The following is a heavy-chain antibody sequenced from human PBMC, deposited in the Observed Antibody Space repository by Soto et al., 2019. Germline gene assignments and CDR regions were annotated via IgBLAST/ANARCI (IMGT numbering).Heavy chain of an antibody. CDR2: INPNSGGT. Sequence: QVQLVQSGAEVKKPGASVKVSCKASGYTFTVYYMHWVRQAPGQGLEWMGWINPNSGGTNYAQKFQGWVTMTSDTSISRAYMELSRLRSDDTAVYYCARDRSAVVTAPTDAFDIWGQGTMVTVSS. CDR1: GYTFTVYY. D-gene: IGHD2-21*02. V-gene: IGHV1-2*04. J-gene: IGHJ3*02. CDR3: ARDRSAVVTAPTDAFDI.